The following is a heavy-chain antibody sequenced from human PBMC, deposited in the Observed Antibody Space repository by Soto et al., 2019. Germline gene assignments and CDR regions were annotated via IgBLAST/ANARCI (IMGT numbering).Heavy chain of an antibody. CDR3: AKDRRAGGNSAFYFHL. D-gene: IGHD3-16*01. Sequence: QTGGSLRLSCAASGFKFSNYAMSWVRQAPGKGLEWVSLISATGGGTYYADSVKGRFTISRDNSHNTLYLQVHSLTAEDTAVYYCAKDRRAGGNSAFYFHLWGQGAQVTVSS. V-gene: IGHV3-23*01. J-gene: IGHJ4*02. CDR1: GFKFSNYA. CDR2: ISATGGGT.